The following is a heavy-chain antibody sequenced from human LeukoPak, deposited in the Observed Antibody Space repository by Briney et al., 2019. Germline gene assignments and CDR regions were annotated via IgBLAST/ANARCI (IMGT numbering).Heavy chain of an antibody. CDR1: GFTFSSYW. Sequence: GGSLRLSCVASGFTFSSYWMMWARQSPGKGLEWVANIKDDGSAQYYGDSVKGRFTISRDNAKNSLYLQMNSLRAEDTAVYYCARVIVLAPGAGDHFDYWGQGTLATVHS. CDR2: IKDDGSAQ. J-gene: IGHJ4*02. V-gene: IGHV3-7*01. CDR3: ARVIVLAPGAGDHFDY. D-gene: IGHD2-2*01.